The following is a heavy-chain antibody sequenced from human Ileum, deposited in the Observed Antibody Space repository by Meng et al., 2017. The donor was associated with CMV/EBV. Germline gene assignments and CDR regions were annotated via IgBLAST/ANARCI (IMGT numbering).Heavy chain of an antibody. CDR1: GFTFSSYW. V-gene: IGHV3-74*01. D-gene: IGHD1/OR15-1a*01. CDR2: INSDGTTT. CDR3: ARGNNYAMDV. J-gene: IGHJ6*02. Sequence: GESLKISCAVSGFTFSSYWMHWVRQAPGQGLVWVSRINSDGTTTKYEDSVKGRFTISRDNAENTLYLQMNTLRAEDTAVYYCARGNNYAMDVWGQGTTVTVSS.